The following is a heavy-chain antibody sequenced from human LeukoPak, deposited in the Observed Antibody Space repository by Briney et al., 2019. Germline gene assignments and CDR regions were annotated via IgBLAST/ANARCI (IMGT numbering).Heavy chain of an antibody. V-gene: IGHV3-21*01. CDR1: GFTFSSYS. J-gene: IGHJ2*01. Sequence: GGSLRLSCAASGFTFSSYSMNWVRQAPGKGLEWVSSISSSSSYIYYADSVKGRFTISRDNAKNSLYLQMNSLRAEDTAVYYCARNKINTVTTGWYFDLWGRGTLVSVSS. CDR3: ARNKINTVTTGWYFDL. D-gene: IGHD4-17*01. CDR2: ISSSSSYI.